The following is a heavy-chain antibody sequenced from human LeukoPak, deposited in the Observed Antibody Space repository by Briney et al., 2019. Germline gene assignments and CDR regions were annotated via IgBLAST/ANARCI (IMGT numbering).Heavy chain of an antibody. V-gene: IGHV3-11*06. Sequence: GGSLRLSCAASGFTFSDYYMSWIRQAPGKGLEWVSYICSSSSYTYYADSVKGRFTISRDNAKNSLYLQMNSRRAEDRAVYYCARDGPGRRTVTTGRNYFDYWGQGTLVTVSS. CDR1: GFTFSDYY. CDR3: ARDGPGRRTVTTGRNYFDY. D-gene: IGHD4-17*01. CDR2: ICSSSSYT. J-gene: IGHJ4*02.